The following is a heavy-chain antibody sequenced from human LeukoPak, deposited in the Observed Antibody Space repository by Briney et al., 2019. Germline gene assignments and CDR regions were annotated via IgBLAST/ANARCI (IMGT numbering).Heavy chain of an antibody. CDR2: ISGSGGST. Sequence: GGSLRLSCAASGFTFSSYAMSWVRQAPGKGLEGVSAISGSGGSTYYADSVKGRFTISRDNSKNTLYLQMNSLRAEDTAVYYCAKDLVVTPSSYDYWGQGTLVTVSS. CDR1: GFTFSSYA. V-gene: IGHV3-23*01. CDR3: AKDLVVTPSSYDY. J-gene: IGHJ4*02. D-gene: IGHD3-22*01.